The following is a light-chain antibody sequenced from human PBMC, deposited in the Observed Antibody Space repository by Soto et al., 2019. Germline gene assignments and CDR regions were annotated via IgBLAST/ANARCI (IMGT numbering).Light chain of an antibody. J-gene: IGKJ1*01. V-gene: IGKV3-11*01. CDR2: DES. Sequence: TQSPSTLSASVGDRVTITCRASQGIVRWLAWYQQKPGQAPRXLIYDESNRATGIPARFSGSGSGTDFTLTISSLEPEDFAVYYRQQRSNWPTFGQGTKVDI. CDR3: QQRSNWPT. CDR1: QGIVRW.